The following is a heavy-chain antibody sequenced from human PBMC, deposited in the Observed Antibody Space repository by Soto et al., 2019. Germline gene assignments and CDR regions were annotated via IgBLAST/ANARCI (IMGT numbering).Heavy chain of an antibody. CDR2: IYYSGGT. Sequence: SETLSLTXTVSGGSINDFYWSWIRQPPGKGLEWIGYIYYSGGTDYNPSLKGRVTISVDTSKNQFSLKLRSVTAADTAVYYCARVGGVAARTFDYWGQGTLVTVSS. V-gene: IGHV4-59*01. D-gene: IGHD6-6*01. J-gene: IGHJ4*02. CDR1: GGSINDFY. CDR3: ARVGGVAARTFDY.